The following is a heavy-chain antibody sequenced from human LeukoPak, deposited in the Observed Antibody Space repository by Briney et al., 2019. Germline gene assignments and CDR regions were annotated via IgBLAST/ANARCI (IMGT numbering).Heavy chain of an antibody. V-gene: IGHV1-46*01. J-gene: IGHJ4*02. D-gene: IGHD6-6*01. CDR2: INPTGGST. CDR1: GYTLPSYF. Sequence: ASVKVSCKASGYTLPSYFMHWVRQAPGQGLEWMGIINPTGGSTTYAQKFQGRVTMTRDTSTSTVYMELSSLRSDDTAVYYCARTAARRFDYWGQGTLVTVSS. CDR3: ARTAARRFDY.